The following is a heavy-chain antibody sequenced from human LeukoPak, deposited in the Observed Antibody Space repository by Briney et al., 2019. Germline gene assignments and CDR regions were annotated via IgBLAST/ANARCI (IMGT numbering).Heavy chain of an antibody. Sequence: PSETLSLTCDVYGGSFSGYYWSWIRQPPEKGLEWIGEINHSGSTNYNPSLKSRVTISVDTSKNQFSLKLSSVTAADTAVYYCARRLRWKAFDIWGQGTMVTVSS. CDR1: GGSFSGYY. J-gene: IGHJ3*02. V-gene: IGHV4-34*01. CDR3: ARRLRWKAFDI. CDR2: INHSGST. D-gene: IGHD4-23*01.